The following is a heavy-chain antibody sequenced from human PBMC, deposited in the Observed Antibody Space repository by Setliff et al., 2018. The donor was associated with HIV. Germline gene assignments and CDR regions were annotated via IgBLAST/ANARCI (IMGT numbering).Heavy chain of an antibody. Sequence: SETLSLTCTVSGGSISSGFYYWSWIRQPAGKGLEWIGRIYTTGSTNYNPSLKSRVTISVDTSKNQFSLNLNSVTATDTAVYYCARGGGDGYNYNYYYYGMDVWGQGTTVTV. CDR2: IYTTGST. CDR3: ARGGGDGYNYNYYYYGMDV. D-gene: IGHD1-1*01. J-gene: IGHJ6*02. V-gene: IGHV4-61*02. CDR1: GGSISSGFYY.